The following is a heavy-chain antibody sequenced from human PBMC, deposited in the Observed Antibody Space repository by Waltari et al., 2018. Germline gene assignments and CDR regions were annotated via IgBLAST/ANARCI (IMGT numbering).Heavy chain of an antibody. CDR2: IIPIFGTA. V-gene: IGHV1-69*05. J-gene: IGHJ6*02. Sequence: QVQLVQSGAEVKKPGSSVKVSCKASGGTFSSYAISWVRQAPGQGLEWMGGIIPIFGTANYAQKFQGRVTITTDESTSTAYMELSSLRSEDTAVYYCAWGEGDQNSSGASSYGMDVWGQGTTVTVSS. CDR3: AWGEGDQNSSGASSYGMDV. D-gene: IGHD6-19*01. CDR1: GGTFSSYA.